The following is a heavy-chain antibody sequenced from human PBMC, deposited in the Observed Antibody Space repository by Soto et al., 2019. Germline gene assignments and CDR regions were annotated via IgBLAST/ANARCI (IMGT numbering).Heavy chain of an antibody. J-gene: IGHJ4*02. D-gene: IGHD2-21*02. CDR3: AKQGVVVTAIDY. V-gene: IGHV3-23*01. Sequence: EVQLLESGGDLVQPGGSLRLSCAASGFTFSSYAMSWVRQAPGKGLEWVSAISASGARAYYADSVEGRFTFSRDNSKNTLYLQMDSLRAEDTAVYYCAKQGVVVTAIDYCGQGTLVTVSS. CDR2: ISASGARA. CDR1: GFTFSSYA.